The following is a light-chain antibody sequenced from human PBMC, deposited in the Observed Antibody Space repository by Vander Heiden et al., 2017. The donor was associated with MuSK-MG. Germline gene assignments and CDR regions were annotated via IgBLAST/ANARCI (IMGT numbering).Light chain of an antibody. CDR2: YAS. CDR3: LQGSNWALT. CDR1: QSVSSY. V-gene: IGKV3-11*01. J-gene: IGKJ4*01. Sequence: ETVFTQSPATLSLSPGDRPTLSRRASQSVSSYLAWYQQKPGQAPRLLIYYASNRATGIPARFSGSGSGTDFTLTISSLEPEDFAVYYCLQGSNWALTFGGGTKVEIK.